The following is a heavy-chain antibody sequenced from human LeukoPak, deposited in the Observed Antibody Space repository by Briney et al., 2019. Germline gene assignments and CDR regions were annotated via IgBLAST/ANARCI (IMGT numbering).Heavy chain of an antibody. CDR1: GFTFSSYA. V-gene: IGHV3-30*01. J-gene: IGHJ4*02. D-gene: IGHD1-26*01. CDR3: AREDNWELLSYFDY. Sequence: PGGSLRLSCAASGFTFSSYAMHWVRQAPGKGLEWVAVISYDGSNKYYADSVKGRFTISRDNSKNTLYLQMNSLRAEDTAVYYCAREDNWELLSYFDYWGQGTLVTVSS. CDR2: ISYDGSNK.